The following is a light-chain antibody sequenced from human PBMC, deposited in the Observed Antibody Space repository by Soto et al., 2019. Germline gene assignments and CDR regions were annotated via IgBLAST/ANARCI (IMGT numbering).Light chain of an antibody. CDR1: QNITDW. J-gene: IGKJ2*01. V-gene: IGKV1-5*01. CDR3: HEYKTYA. CDR2: DAS. Sequence: DIQMTQSPSTLSAYVGDRVTITCRASQNITDWLAWYQHKPGKAPEVLISDASTLATGVPSRFSGSGSGTEFTLTVSSLQTDDSATYCCHEYKTYAFGPGTNVDIK.